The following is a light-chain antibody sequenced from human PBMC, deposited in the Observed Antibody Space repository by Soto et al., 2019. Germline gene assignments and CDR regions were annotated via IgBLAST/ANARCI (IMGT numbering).Light chain of an antibody. V-gene: IGLV2-14*01. CDR1: SSDVGDYKY. Sequence: ALTQPASVSGSPGQSITISCTGTSSDVGDYKYVSWYQQHPDKAPKLIIFVNSNRPSGISNRFSASKSGNTASLTISGLQAEDEADYYCSSYTSSDTPYVFGTGTKVTVL. CDR3: SSYTSSDTPYV. CDR2: VNS. J-gene: IGLJ1*01.